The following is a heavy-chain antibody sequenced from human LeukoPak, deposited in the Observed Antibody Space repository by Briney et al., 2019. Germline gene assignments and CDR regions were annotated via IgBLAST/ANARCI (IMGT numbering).Heavy chain of an antibody. CDR2: IKENGNEQ. V-gene: IGHV3-7*01. Sequence: GGSLRLSCEASGFTFTSYWMSWVRQAPGKGPEWVTHIKENGNEQYYADSVKGRFTISRDNVKQSLGLQMNSLRVEDTAVYYCARGPGDFDASDIWGQGTMVTVSS. CDR1: GFTFTSYW. J-gene: IGHJ3*02. D-gene: IGHD1-14*01. CDR3: ARGPGDFDASDI.